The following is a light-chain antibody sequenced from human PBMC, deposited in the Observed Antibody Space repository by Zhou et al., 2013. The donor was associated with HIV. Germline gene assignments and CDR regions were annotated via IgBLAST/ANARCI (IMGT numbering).Light chain of an antibody. Sequence: DIQMTQSPSTLSASVGDRVTITCRASQNIRDYLNWFQQKPGKAPNLLIYASSNLQTGVPSRFSGSGSGTDFTLTISSLQREDFATYYCQQSYSTPMYTFGQGTKLEIK. J-gene: IGKJ2*01. V-gene: IGKV1-39*01. CDR2: ASS. CDR1: QNIRDY. CDR3: QQSYSTPMYT.